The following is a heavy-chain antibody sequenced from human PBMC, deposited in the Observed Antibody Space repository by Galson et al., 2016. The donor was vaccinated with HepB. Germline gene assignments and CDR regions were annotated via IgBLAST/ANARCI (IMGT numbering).Heavy chain of an antibody. CDR1: GLPFSNTI. J-gene: IGHJ3*02. CDR2: MSFDGSK. Sequence: SLRLSCAVSGLPFSNTIIHWVRQTPGEALKWVSAMSFDGSKYYVESLKGRLFISRDESRDTVYLQLDSLTPEDTAVSYCVRGDHTSGYCDVFGIWGQGTMVTVSA. D-gene: IGHD6-25*01. V-gene: IGHV3-30*03. CDR3: VRGDHTSGYCDVFGI.